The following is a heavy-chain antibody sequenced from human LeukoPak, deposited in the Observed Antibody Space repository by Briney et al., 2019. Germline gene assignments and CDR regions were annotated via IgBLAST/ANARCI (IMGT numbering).Heavy chain of an antibody. CDR1: GFTFSSYS. CDR2: ISSSSSYI. Sequence: GGSLRLSCAASGFTFSSYSMNWVRQAPGKGLEWVSSISSSSSYIYYADSVKGRFTISRDNAKNSLYLQMNSLRAEDTALYYCAKDSGPDYYYYYYMDVWGKGTTVTISS. CDR3: AKDSGPDYYYYYYMDV. V-gene: IGHV3-21*04. D-gene: IGHD3-10*01. J-gene: IGHJ6*03.